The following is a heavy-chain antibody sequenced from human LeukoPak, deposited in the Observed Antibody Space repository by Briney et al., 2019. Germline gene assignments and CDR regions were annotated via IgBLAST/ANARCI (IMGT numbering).Heavy chain of an antibody. CDR1: GFTFSTYW. D-gene: IGHD3-3*01. V-gene: IGHV3-7*03. CDR3: ARDGSFGVPIYSHFMDV. Sequence: GGSLRLSCAASGFTFSTYWMHWVRQAPGQGLEWVANINENGNDTYYVHSFKGRFTISRDNGNNTLYLQLNNLRADDTAVYYCARDGSFGVPIYSHFMDVWGKRATVTVSP. CDR2: INENGNDT. J-gene: IGHJ6*04.